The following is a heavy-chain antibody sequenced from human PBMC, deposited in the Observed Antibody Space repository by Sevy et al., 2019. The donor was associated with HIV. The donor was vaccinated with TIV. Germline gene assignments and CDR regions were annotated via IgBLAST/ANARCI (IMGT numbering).Heavy chain of an antibody. V-gene: IGHV4-4*07. CDR1: GGSISSYY. J-gene: IGHJ6*02. Sequence: SETLSLTCTVSGGSISSYYWSWIRQPAGKGLEGIGRIYTSGSTNYNPSFKSQVTMSVDTSKNQFSLKLSSVTAADTAVYYCARDYDFWSGYYAGGYYYYGMDVWGHGTTVTVSS. D-gene: IGHD3-3*01. CDR2: IYTSGST. CDR3: ARDYDFWSGYYAGGYYYYGMDV.